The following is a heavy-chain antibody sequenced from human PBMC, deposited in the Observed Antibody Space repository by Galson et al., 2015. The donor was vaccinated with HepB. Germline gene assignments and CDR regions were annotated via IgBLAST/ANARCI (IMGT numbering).Heavy chain of an antibody. CDR2: IYRSGST. CDR3: ARDPQSPDSSGYYPAYWYFDL. V-gene: IGHV4-4*02. Sequence: LSLTCAVSGGSISSSNWWSWVRQPPGKGLEWIGEIYRSGSTNYNPSLKSRVTISVDKSKNQFSLKLSSVTAADTAVYYCARDPQSPDSSGYYPAYWYFDLWGRGTLVTVSS. CDR1: GGSISSSNW. J-gene: IGHJ2*01. D-gene: IGHD3-22*01.